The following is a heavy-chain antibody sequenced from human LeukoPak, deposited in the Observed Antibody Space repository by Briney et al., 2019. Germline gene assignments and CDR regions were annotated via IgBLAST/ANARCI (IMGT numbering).Heavy chain of an antibody. V-gene: IGHV4-34*01. D-gene: IGHD6-19*01. J-gene: IGHJ5*02. Sequence: SETLSLTCAVYGGSFSGYYWSWIRQPPGKGLEWIGEIKHSGSTNYNPSLKSRVTISVDTSKNQFSLKLSSVTAADTAVYYCARSGYSSGWRFLGRGFDPWGQGTLVTVSS. CDR2: IKHSGST. CDR3: ARSGYSSGWRFLGRGFDP. CDR1: GGSFSGYY.